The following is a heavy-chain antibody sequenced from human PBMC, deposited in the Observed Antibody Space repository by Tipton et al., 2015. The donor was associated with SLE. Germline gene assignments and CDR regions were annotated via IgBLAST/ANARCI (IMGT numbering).Heavy chain of an antibody. D-gene: IGHD6-19*01. V-gene: IGHV3-7*01. CDR1: GFTFSNYW. J-gene: IGHJ3*01. CDR2: IRQDGNQM. Sequence: GSLRLSCVASGFTFSNYWMSWVRQAPGKGLEWVASIRQDGNQMYFVDSVKGRFTISRDNAKNSLCLQMNSLRAEDTAVYYCARLGSTGLNAFDLWGQGRMVTVSS. CDR3: ARLGSTGLNAFDL.